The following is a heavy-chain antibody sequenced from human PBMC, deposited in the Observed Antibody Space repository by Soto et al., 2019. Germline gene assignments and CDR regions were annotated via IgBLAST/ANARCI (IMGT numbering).Heavy chain of an antibody. CDR1: GYTFTGYY. Sequence: GASVKVSCKASGYTFTGYYIHWVRQAPGQGLEWMGWINPNSGGTNYAQKFQGWVTMTRDTSISTAYMELSRLRSDDTAVYYCARLPDYYDSSGYDYWGQGTLVTVSS. V-gene: IGHV1-2*04. CDR3: ARLPDYYDSSGYDY. CDR2: INPNSGGT. D-gene: IGHD3-22*01. J-gene: IGHJ4*02.